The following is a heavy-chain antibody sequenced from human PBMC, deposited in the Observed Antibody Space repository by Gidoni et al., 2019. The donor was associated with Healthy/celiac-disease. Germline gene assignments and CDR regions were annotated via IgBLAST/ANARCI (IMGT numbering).Heavy chain of an antibody. CDR1: GGSIRSSSYY. CDR2: MYYSGST. J-gene: IGHJ4*02. D-gene: IGHD4-17*01. Sequence: QLQLQESGPGLVKPSETLSLTCPVSGGSIRSSSYYWGWFRQPPGKGLEWIGSMYYSGSTYYNPSLKSRVTISVDTSKNQFSLKLSSVTAADTAVYYCASGDYYRFDYWGQGTLVTVSS. V-gene: IGHV4-39*01. CDR3: ASGDYYRFDY.